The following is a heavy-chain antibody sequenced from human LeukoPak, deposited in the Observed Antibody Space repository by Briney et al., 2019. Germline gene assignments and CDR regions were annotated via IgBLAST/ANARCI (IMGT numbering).Heavy chain of an antibody. CDR3: ARDLYISGWHDY. CDR2: IYYSGST. J-gene: IGHJ4*02. CDR1: GGSISSYY. Sequence: SSETLSLTCTVSGGSISSYYWSWIRQPPGKGLEWIGYIYYSGSTNYNPSLKSRVTISVDTSKNQFSLKLSSVTAADTAVYYCARDLYISGWHDYWGQGTLVTVSS. V-gene: IGHV4-59*01. D-gene: IGHD6-19*01.